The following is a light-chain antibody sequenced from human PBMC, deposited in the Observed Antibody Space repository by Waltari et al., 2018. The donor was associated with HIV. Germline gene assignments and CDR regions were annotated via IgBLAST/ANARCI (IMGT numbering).Light chain of an antibody. CDR2: GNS. CDR3: QSYDSSLSDHVV. V-gene: IGLV1-40*01. Sequence: QSVLTQPPSVSGPPGQRVTISCTGSSYNIGAGYDVHCYQPLPGTAPKPLLSGNSNRASGASARFSGSKAGTSASLAITGLQAEDDADDYGQSYDSSLSDHVVFGGGTKLTVL. CDR1: SYNIGAGYD. J-gene: IGLJ2*01.